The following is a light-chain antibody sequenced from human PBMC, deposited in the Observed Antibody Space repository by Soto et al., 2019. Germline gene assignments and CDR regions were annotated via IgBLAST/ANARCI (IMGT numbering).Light chain of an antibody. Sequence: EIVLTQSPATLSLFPGERATLSCRASQSLSSSLAWYQQKPGQAPRVLIYDTSTRATGIPARFSGSGSGTDFTLTISSLEPEDFAVYYCQQYQNSPRTFGQGTKVDIK. CDR1: QSLSSS. CDR2: DTS. J-gene: IGKJ1*01. CDR3: QQYQNSPRT. V-gene: IGKV3-11*01.